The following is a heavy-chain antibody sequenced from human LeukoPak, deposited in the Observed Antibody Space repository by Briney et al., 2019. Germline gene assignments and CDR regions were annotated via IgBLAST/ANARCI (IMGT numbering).Heavy chain of an antibody. D-gene: IGHD4-11*01. CDR3: ARGQVNYGY. V-gene: IGHV1-8*01. Sequence: ASVKVSCKASVYTFTRYDSNYIQRATGQGLEGMGGMNPNSRNTAYAQKVQGRVTMTRNASISTAYMELRSLRSEDTAVYYCARGQVNYGYWGQGTLVTVSS. CDR2: MNPNSRNT. CDR1: VYTFTRYD. J-gene: IGHJ4*02.